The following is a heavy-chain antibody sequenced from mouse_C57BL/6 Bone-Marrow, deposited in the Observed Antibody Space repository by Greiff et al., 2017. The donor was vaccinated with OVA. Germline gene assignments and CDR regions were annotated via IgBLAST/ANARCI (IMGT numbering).Heavy chain of an antibody. CDR1: GFTFSSYG. D-gene: IGHD2-3*01. CDR2: ISSGGSYT. V-gene: IGHV5-6*01. J-gene: IGHJ2*01. CDR3: ATPYEGYFDY. Sequence: EVQGVESGGDLVKPGGSLKLSCAASGFTFSSYGMSWVRQTPDKRLEWVATISSGGSYTYYPDSVKGRFTISRDNAKNTLYLQMSSLKSEDTAMYYCATPYEGYFDYWGQGTTLTVSS.